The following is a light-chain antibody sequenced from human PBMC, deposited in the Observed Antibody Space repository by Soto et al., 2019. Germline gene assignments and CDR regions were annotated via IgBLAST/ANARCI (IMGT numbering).Light chain of an antibody. V-gene: IGLV2-14*01. J-gene: IGLJ2*01. CDR3: SSYTSGSTLVI. CDR1: SSDVGGYNY. CDR2: EVS. Sequence: QSALTQPASVSGSPGQSITISCTGTSSDVGGYNYVSWYQQHPGKAPKLMIYEVSHRPSGVSNRFSGSKSDNTASLTISGLQAEDEADYYCSSYTSGSTLVIFGGGTKVTVL.